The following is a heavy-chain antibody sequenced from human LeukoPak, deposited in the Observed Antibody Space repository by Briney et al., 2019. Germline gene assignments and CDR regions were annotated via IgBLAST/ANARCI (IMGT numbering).Heavy chain of an antibody. D-gene: IGHD3-22*01. CDR3: ARGRSGYGPFDAFDI. J-gene: IGHJ3*02. Sequence: GGSLRLSCAASGFTFSSYAMSWVRQAPGKGLEWVSAISGSGGSTYYADSVKGRFAASRGNSKNTLYLQMNSLRAEDTAVYYCARGRSGYGPFDAFDIWGQGTWVTVSS. CDR1: GFTFSSYA. V-gene: IGHV3-23*01. CDR2: ISGSGGST.